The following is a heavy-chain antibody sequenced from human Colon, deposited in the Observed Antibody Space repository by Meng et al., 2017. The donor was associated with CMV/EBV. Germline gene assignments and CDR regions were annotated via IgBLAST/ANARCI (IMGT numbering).Heavy chain of an antibody. CDR2: INGVGDTT. CDR1: GFTFNRNS. D-gene: IGHD2-21*01. CDR3: AKDRAYCGSFSCSPNFFDH. Sequence: GESLKISCAASGFTFNRNSMSWVRQAPGKGLEWVSGINGVGDTTYYADSVKGRFTISRDNSKNTLYLRMIDLRAEDTAMYYCAKDRAYCGSFSCSPNFFDHWGQGTLVTVSS. V-gene: IGHV3-23*01. J-gene: IGHJ4*02.